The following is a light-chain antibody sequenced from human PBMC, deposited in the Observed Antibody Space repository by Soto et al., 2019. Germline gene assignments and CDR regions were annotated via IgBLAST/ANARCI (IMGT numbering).Light chain of an antibody. J-gene: IGKJ2*01. CDR3: QQYVNYPYT. V-gene: IGKV1-5*01. CDR1: QSISRW. CDR2: DAS. Sequence: DIQMTQSPSTLSPSVGDRVAITCRARQSISRWLAWYQQKPGKAPKLLIYDASSLASGVPSRFSGSGSGTEFTLTISSLQPDDFVTYYCQQYVNYPYTFGQGTKLEIK.